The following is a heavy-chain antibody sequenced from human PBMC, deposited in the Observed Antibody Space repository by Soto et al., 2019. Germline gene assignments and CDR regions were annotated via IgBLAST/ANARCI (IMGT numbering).Heavy chain of an antibody. Sequence: QVQLVESGGGVVQPGRSLRLSCAASGFTFSSYAMHWVRQAPGKGLEWVAVISYDGSNKYYADSVKGRFTISRDNSKNTLYLQMNSLRAEDTAVYYCARDYPHMVRGVNGVDYWGQGTLVTVSS. D-gene: IGHD3-10*01. CDR1: GFTFSSYA. CDR2: ISYDGSNK. J-gene: IGHJ4*02. CDR3: ARDYPHMVRGVNGVDY. V-gene: IGHV3-30-3*01.